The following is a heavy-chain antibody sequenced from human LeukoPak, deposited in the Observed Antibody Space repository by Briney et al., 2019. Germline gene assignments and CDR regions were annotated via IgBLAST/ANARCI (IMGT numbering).Heavy chain of an antibody. CDR1: GFTFSSYG. CDR2: ISYDGSNK. CDR3: ARLGFRADY. D-gene: IGHD7-27*01. V-gene: IGHV3-30*03. Sequence: GRSLRLSCAASGFTFSSYGMDWVRQAPGKGLEWVAVISYDGSNKYYADSVKGRFTISRDNSKNTLYLQMNSLRAEDTAVYYCARLGFRADYWGQGTLVTVSS. J-gene: IGHJ4*02.